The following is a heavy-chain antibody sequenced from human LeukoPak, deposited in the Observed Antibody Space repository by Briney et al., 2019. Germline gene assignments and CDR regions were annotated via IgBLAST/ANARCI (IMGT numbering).Heavy chain of an antibody. Sequence: GGSLRLSCAASGFTVSSNYMSWVRQAPGKGLEWVSSISSSGSYVYYADSVKGRFIISRDNAKNSLYLQMNSLRAEDTAVYYCARGSCSSTSCYVDYWGQGTLVTVSS. J-gene: IGHJ4*02. CDR1: GFTVSSNY. CDR3: ARGSCSSTSCYVDY. V-gene: IGHV3-21*01. CDR2: ISSSGSYV. D-gene: IGHD2-2*01.